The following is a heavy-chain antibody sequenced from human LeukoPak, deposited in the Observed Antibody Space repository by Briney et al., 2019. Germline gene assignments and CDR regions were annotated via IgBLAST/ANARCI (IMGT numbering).Heavy chain of an antibody. CDR2: ISSSGSTI. V-gene: IGHV3-48*03. D-gene: IGHD1-1*01. J-gene: IGHJ6*03. CDR3: ARDSNLERGKTYYYYYMDV. CDR1: GFTFSSYE. Sequence: PGGSLRLSCAASGFTFSSYEMNWVRQAPGKGLEWVSYISSSGSTIYYADSVKGRFTISRDNAKNSLYLQTNSLRAEDTAVYYCARDSNLERGKTYYYYYMDVWGKGTTVTVSS.